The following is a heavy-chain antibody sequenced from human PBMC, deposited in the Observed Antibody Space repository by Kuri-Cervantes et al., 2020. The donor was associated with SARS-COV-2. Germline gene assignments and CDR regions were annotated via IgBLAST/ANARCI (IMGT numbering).Heavy chain of an antibody. J-gene: IGHJ4*02. CDR2: ISGSGGST. V-gene: IGHV3-23*01. Sequence: GGFLRPSCAASGFTFADYTMHWVRHAPGKGLEWVSAISGSGGSTYYADSVKGRFTIPRDNSKNTLYLQMNSLRAEDTAVYYCAKDPCIAGGGGICYERDWNYFDYWGQGTLVTVSS. D-gene: IGHD2-15*01. CDR1: GFTFADYT. CDR3: AKDPCIAGGGGICYERDWNYFDY.